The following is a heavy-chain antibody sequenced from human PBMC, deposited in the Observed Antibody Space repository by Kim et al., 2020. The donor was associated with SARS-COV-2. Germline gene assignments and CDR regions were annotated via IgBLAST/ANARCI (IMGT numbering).Heavy chain of an antibody. Sequence: ISGSGGSTYYPDSVKGRFTISRDNSKNTLYLQMNSLRAEDTAVYYCANDYWGQGTLVTVSS. V-gene: IGHV3-23*01. CDR3: ANDY. J-gene: IGHJ4*02. CDR2: ISGSGGST.